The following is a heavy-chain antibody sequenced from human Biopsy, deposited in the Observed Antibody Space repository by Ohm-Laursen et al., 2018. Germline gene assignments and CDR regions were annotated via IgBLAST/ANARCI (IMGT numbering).Heavy chain of an antibody. J-gene: IGHJ2*01. V-gene: IGHV4-4*07. CDR1: GGSTNDYF. CDR3: ARTPGKAVAGRFLDL. CDR2: IYSSGGS. Sequence: SETLSLTCGVSGGSTNDYFWSWIRQPAGETLEWIGRIYSSGGSSYNPSLKGRISMSMDTSNNQFSLTLTSVTAADTAVYYCARTPGKAVAGRFLDLWGRGTLVTVSS. D-gene: IGHD6-19*01.